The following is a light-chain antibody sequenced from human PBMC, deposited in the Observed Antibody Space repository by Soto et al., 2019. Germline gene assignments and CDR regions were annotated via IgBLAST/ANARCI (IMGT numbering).Light chain of an antibody. Sequence: EIVLTQSPATLSLSPGERATLSCRASQTVTNLAWYQHKPGQAPRLLIYHASTRATGIPARFSGSGSGTDFTLSISSLEPEDFAVYYCQQRSIFGGGTKVEIK. CDR1: QTVTN. J-gene: IGKJ4*01. V-gene: IGKV3-11*01. CDR3: QQRSI. CDR2: HAS.